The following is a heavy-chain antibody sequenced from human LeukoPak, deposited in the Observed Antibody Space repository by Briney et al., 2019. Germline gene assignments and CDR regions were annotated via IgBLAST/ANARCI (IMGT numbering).Heavy chain of an antibody. V-gene: IGHV1-46*01. J-gene: IGHJ4*02. CDR3: ARDDTLLWFGELSSQLFDY. CDR2: INLSGGST. D-gene: IGHD3-10*01. Sequence: ASVKVSCKASGYTFTSYHMHWVRQAPGQGLEWMGKINLSGGSTTYAQKFQGRVTTTRDTSTSTVYMELSSLRSEDTAVYYCARDDTLLWFGELSSQLFDYWGQGTLVTVSS. CDR1: GYTFTSYH.